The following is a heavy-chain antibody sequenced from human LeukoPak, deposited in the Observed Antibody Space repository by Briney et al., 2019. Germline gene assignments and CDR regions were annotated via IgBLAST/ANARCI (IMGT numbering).Heavy chain of an antibody. CDR2: FDPEDGDT. CDR1: GYTLTELS. Sequence: ASVKVSCKVSGYTLTELSMHWVRQAPGKGLEWMGGFDPEDGDTIYAQKFQGRVTMTEDTSTDTAYMELSSLRSEDTAVYYCATVPYGSGNWFDPWGQGTLVTVSS. V-gene: IGHV1-24*01. D-gene: IGHD3-10*01. J-gene: IGHJ5*02. CDR3: ATVPYGSGNWFDP.